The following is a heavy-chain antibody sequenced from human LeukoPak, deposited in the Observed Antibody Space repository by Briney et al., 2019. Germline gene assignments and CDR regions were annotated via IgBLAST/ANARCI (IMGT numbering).Heavy chain of an antibody. Sequence: PSETLSLTCTVSSGSISTSNYYWGWVRQPPGKALEWIGNIFYSGSTYYSPSLKSRVTISLDTSRNQFSLKLSSVTAADTAVYYCARRGAVSSTSCRYVWFDPWGQGTLVTVSS. CDR1: SGSISTSNYY. CDR2: IFYSGST. CDR3: ARRGAVSSTSCRYVWFDP. V-gene: IGHV4-39*07. J-gene: IGHJ5*02. D-gene: IGHD2-2*01.